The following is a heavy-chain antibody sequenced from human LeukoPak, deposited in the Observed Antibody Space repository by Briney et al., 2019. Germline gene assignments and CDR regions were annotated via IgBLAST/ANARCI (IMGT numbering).Heavy chain of an antibody. J-gene: IGHJ6*03. Sequence: PSETLSLTCTVSGYSLGRSNTYWGWIRQTPGMGLEWLGTILHSGYTYNSPSLKSRVTMSVDSSKNQFSLSLSSVTAADTAVYFCARHRGGGGYHYMDVWGKGTTVIVSS. CDR1: GYSLGRSNTY. V-gene: IGHV4-39*01. CDR2: ILHSGYT. D-gene: IGHD2-21*01. CDR3: ARHRGGGGYHYMDV.